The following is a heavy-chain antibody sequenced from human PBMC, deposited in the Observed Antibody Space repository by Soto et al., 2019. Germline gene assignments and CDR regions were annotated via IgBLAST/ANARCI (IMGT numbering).Heavy chain of an antibody. Sequence: QVQLVQSGAEVKKPGSSVKVSCKTSGVSFNNNGIGWVREAPGHGLEWMGGVSPPFRTSNYARKFQGRISITADASTGTVNMDLSSLTSEDTAQYYSARVLYYGSGSYSPYGMDVWGQGTMVTVSS. D-gene: IGHD3-10*01. CDR1: GVSFNNNG. CDR3: ARVLYYGSGSYSPYGMDV. J-gene: IGHJ6*02. V-gene: IGHV1-69*01. CDR2: VSPPFRTS.